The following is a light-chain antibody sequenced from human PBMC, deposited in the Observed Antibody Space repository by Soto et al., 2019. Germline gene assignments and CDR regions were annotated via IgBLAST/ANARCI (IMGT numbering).Light chain of an antibody. Sequence: QMSQSSSTPSSSFGDKVTITFRASPGNRRWVAWDQKKPGKAPKVLIYDASSLASGVPSRFSGSGFGTEFTLTISSLQPDDFATYFCQQYNSYSAWTFGQGTKVEIK. J-gene: IGKJ1*01. CDR3: QQYNSYSAWT. CDR1: PGNRRW. CDR2: DAS. V-gene: IGKV1-5*01.